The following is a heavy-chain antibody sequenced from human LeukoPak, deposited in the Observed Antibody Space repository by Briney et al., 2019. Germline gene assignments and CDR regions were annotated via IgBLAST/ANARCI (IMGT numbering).Heavy chain of an antibody. CDR2: INHSGNT. Sequence: SETLSLTCAVYGGSFSGYYWSWIRQPPGKGLEWIGEINHSGNTNYNPSLKSRVTISVDTSKNQFSLKLNSVTAADTAVYYCARDLGYYGPRYGMDVWGQGTTVTVSS. CDR3: ARDLGYYGPRYGMDV. CDR1: GGSFSGYY. J-gene: IGHJ6*02. D-gene: IGHD3-10*01. V-gene: IGHV4-34*01.